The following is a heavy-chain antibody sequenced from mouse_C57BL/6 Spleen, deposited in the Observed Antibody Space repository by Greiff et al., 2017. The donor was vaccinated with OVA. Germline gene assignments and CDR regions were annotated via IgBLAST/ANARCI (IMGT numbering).Heavy chain of an antibody. CDR1: GYTFTDYE. Sequence: QVQLQQSGAELVRPGASVTLSCKASGYTFTDYEMHWVKQTPVHGLEWIGAIDPETGGTAYNQKFKGKAILTADKSSSTAYMELRSLTSEDSAVYYCTRRFITTAYWYFDVWGTGTTVTVSS. D-gene: IGHD1-1*01. V-gene: IGHV1-15*01. CDR3: TRRFITTAYWYFDV. CDR2: IDPETGGT. J-gene: IGHJ1*03.